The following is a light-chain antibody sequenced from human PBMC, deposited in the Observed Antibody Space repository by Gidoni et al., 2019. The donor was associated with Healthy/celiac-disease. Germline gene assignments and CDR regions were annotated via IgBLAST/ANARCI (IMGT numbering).Light chain of an antibody. CDR3: SSYTSSSTQV. Sequence: QSALTQPASVSCSPGQSITISCTGTSSDVGGYNYVSWYQQHPGKAPKLMIYDVSNRPSGVSNRFSGSKSGNTASLTISGLQAEDEADYYCSSYTSSSTQVFGTGTKVTVL. J-gene: IGLJ1*01. CDR2: DVS. CDR1: SSDVGGYNY. V-gene: IGLV2-14*01.